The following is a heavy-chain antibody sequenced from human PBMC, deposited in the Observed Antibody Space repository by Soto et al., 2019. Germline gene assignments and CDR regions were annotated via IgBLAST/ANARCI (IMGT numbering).Heavy chain of an antibody. CDR2: INHSGST. CDR3: ARDKITGLFDY. D-gene: IGHD2-8*02. J-gene: IGHJ4*02. CDR1: GGSFSGYY. V-gene: IGHV4-34*01. Sequence: QVQLQQWGAGLLKPSETLSLTCAVYGGSFSGYYWTWIRQPPGTGLEWNGEINHSGSTNYNPSLKSRVTISVDTSKHKFSLKLTSVTAADTAVYYCARDKITGLFDYWGQGTLVTVSS.